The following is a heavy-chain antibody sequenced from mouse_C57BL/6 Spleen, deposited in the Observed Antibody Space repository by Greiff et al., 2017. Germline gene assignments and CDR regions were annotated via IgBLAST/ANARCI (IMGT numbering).Heavy chain of an antibody. CDR3: ATGAGFDY. D-gene: IGHD4-1*01. J-gene: IGHJ3*01. Sequence: VQLQQSGAELVRPGTSVKLSCKASGYTFTSYWMHWVKQRPGQGLEWIGVIDPCDSITNYNKKFKGKATLTVDTSSSTAYMQLSSLASEDSAVYCGATGAGFDYWGQGTLVTVSA. V-gene: IGHV1-59*01. CDR1: GYTFTSYW. CDR2: IDPCDSIT.